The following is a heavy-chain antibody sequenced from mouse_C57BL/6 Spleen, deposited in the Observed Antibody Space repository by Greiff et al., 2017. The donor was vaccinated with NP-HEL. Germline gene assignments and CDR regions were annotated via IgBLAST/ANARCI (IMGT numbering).Heavy chain of an antibody. J-gene: IGHJ4*01. CDR3: AITSSYYYAMDY. CDR2: IHPSDRDT. Sequence: QVQLQQPGAELVKPGASVKVSCKASGYTFTSSWLHWVKQRPGHGLEWIGRIHPSDRDTNYNQKFKGKATLTVDKSSSTAYMQLSSLTSEDSAVYYCAITSSYYYAMDYWGQGTSVTVSS. D-gene: IGHD6-1*01. V-gene: IGHV1-74*01. CDR1: GYTFTSSW.